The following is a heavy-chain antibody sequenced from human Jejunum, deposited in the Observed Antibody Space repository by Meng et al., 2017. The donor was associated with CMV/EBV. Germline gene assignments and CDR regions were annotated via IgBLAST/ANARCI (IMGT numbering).Heavy chain of an antibody. Sequence: FHNYAWSWVRPAPGQGLEWMGGIISVDGTTKYAEKVRDRVTITADKSTTTAYLEMSSLRSDDTALYYCATPVKHYAAWGGYPPFDFWGQGTLVTVSS. CDR1: FHNYA. J-gene: IGHJ4*02. CDR3: ATPVKHYAAWGGYPPFDF. CDR2: IISVDGTT. V-gene: IGHV1-69*06. D-gene: IGHD5-12*01.